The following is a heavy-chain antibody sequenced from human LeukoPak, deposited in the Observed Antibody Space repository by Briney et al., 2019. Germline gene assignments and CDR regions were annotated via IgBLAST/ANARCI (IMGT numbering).Heavy chain of an antibody. V-gene: IGHV4-59*01. D-gene: IGHD1-1*01. CDR1: GGSISSFF. J-gene: IGHJ4*02. Sequence: SETLSLTCTVSGGSISSFFGSWIRQPPGKGLEWLGCIDYSGSTQYNPSLKSRVTISVDTSKQQFSLKLSSVTAADTAVYYCARDLELERNRWNYFESWRQGTLVTVSS. CDR3: ARDLELERNRWNYFES. CDR2: IDYSGST.